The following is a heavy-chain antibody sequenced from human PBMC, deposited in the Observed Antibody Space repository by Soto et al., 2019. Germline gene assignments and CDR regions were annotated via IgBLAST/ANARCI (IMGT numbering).Heavy chain of an antibody. D-gene: IGHD6-13*01. CDR2: IYYSGST. V-gene: IGHV4-59*12. J-gene: IGHJ4*02. CDR3: ARGRWYSSSWYGILGY. Sequence: SETLSLTCTVSGGSISSYYWSWIRQPPGKGLEWIGYIYYSGSTNYNPSLKSRVTISVDTSKNQFSLKLSSVTAADTAVYYCARGRWYSSSWYGILGYWGQGTLVTVSS. CDR1: GGSISSYY.